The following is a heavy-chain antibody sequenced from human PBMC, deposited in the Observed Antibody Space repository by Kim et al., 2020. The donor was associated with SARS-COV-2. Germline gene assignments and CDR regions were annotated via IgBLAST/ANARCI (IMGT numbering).Heavy chain of an antibody. CDR3: ARLHYDFWSGYYYFDY. V-gene: IGHV4-39*01. Sequence: LKSRVTISVDTSKNQFSLKLSSVTAADTAVYYCARLHYDFWSGYYYFDYWGQGTLVTVSS. J-gene: IGHJ4*02. D-gene: IGHD3-3*01.